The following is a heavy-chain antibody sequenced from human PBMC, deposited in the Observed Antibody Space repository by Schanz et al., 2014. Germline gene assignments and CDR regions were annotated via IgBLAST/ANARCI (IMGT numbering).Heavy chain of an antibody. CDR1: GGSISSGSYY. D-gene: IGHD3-9*01. J-gene: IGHJ4*02. Sequence: QVQLQESGPGLVKPSQTLSLTCSVSGGSISSGSYYWNWIRQPAGKGLEWIGRVYTSGSTNYNPSLKIRVPIPLDTSKNQFPLKLRSVPAADTAVYYCARQFYDILTGYWFPYYFDYWGQGTLVTVSS. V-gene: IGHV4-61*02. CDR2: VYTSGST. CDR3: ARQFYDILTGYWFPYYFDY.